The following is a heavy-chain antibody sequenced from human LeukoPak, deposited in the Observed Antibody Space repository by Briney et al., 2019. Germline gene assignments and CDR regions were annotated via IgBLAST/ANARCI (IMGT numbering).Heavy chain of an antibody. D-gene: IGHD5-18*01. J-gene: IGHJ4*02. Sequence: SGGGLVQPGRSLRLSCAASGFTFDDYAMHWVRQAPGKGLEWVSGISWNSGSIGYADSVKGRFTISRDNAKNSLYLQMNSLRAEDTALYYCAKDSQYSYGRGEFDYWGQGTLVTVSS. V-gene: IGHV3-9*01. CDR2: ISWNSGSI. CDR3: AKDSQYSYGRGEFDY. CDR1: GFTFDDYA.